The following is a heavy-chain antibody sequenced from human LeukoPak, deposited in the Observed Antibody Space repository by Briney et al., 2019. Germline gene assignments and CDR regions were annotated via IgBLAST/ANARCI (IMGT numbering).Heavy chain of an antibody. V-gene: IGHV2-5*01. CDR1: GFSRSTSGVG. CDR3: AHLARGVIITLFDY. J-gene: IGHJ4*02. CDR2: IYWNDDK. Sequence: SGPTLVNPTQTLTLTCTFSGFSRSTSGVGVGWIRQPPGRALGWLALIYWNDDKRYSPSLKSRLTITKDTSKNQVVLTMTNIDPVDTATYYCAHLARGVIITLFDYWGQGTLVTVSS. D-gene: IGHD3-10*01.